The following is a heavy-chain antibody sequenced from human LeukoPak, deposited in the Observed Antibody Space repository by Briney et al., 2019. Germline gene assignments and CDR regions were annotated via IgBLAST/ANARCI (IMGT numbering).Heavy chain of an antibody. CDR1: GFTFSTYG. V-gene: IGHV3-33*01. CDR3: ARGRGIAVAGLPDY. Sequence: PTGGSLRLSCEASGFTFSTYGMHWVRQAPGKGLEWVAVIWYDGSNKNYADSVKGRFTISRDNSKNTLYLQMNSLRAEDTAVYYCARGRGIAVAGLPDYWGQGTLVTVSS. CDR2: IWYDGSNK. J-gene: IGHJ4*02. D-gene: IGHD6-19*01.